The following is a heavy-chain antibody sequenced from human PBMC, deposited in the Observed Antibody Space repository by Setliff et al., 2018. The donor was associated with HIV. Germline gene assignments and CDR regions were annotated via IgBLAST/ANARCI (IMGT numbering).Heavy chain of an antibody. CDR3: ARELRYSYGVY. V-gene: IGHV1-24*01. CDR2: FDPQDGET. D-gene: IGHD5-18*01. Sequence: ASVKVSCKVYGYTLSELSIHWVRQAPGKGLEWMGYFDPQDGETVYAQKFQGRVTLTEDTSTGTAYMELSSVTAADTAVYYCARELRYSYGVYWGQGTLVTVSS. CDR1: GYTLSELS. J-gene: IGHJ4*02.